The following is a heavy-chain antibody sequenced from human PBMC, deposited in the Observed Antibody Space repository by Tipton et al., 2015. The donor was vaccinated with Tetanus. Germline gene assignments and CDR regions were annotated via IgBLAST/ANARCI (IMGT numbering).Heavy chain of an antibody. V-gene: IGHV3-23*01. CDR2: ISGTSGSGGST. Sequence: SLRLSCTVSGGFISSYNYYWGWIRQAPGKGLEWVSAISGTSGSGGSTYYADSVKGRFTISRDNSKNTLYLQMNSLRVEDTAIYYCAKSDWLDPWGQGTLVTVSS. CDR3: AKSDWLDP. J-gene: IGHJ5*02. CDR1: GGFISSYNYY.